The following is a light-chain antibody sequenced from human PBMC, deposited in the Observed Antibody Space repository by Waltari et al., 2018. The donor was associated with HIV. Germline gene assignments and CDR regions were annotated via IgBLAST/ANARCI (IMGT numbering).Light chain of an antibody. V-gene: IGLV1-47*01. CDR2: MNN. CDR1: SSNIGSNY. J-gene: IGLJ2*01. Sequence: QSVLTQPPSASGPPGQRVTIPCSGRSSNIGSNYVYWYQQLPGTAPKLLIYMNNQRPSGVPDRFSGSKSGTSASLAISGLRSEDEADYYCAAWDDNLSGLVVFGGGTKLTVL. CDR3: AAWDDNLSGLVV.